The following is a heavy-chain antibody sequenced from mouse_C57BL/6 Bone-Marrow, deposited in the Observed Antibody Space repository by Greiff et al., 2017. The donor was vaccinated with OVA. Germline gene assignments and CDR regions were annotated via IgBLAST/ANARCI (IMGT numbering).Heavy chain of an antibody. CDR2: INPNNGGT. CDR1: GYTFTDYY. Sequence: DVKLVESGPELVKPGASVKISCKASGYTFTDYYMNWVKQSHGKSLEWIGDINPNNGGTSYNQKFKGKATLTVDKSSSTAYMELRSLTSEDSAVYYCARPLDYYGSSYWYFDVWGTGTTVTVSS. V-gene: IGHV1-26*01. CDR3: ARPLDYYGSSYWYFDV. D-gene: IGHD1-1*01. J-gene: IGHJ1*03.